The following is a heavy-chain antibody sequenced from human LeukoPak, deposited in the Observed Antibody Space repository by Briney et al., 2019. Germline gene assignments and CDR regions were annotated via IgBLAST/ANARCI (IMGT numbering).Heavy chain of an antibody. CDR3: ARARTRDYYYYGMDV. CDR1: GGSISSYY. CDR2: IYYSGST. J-gene: IGHJ6*02. V-gene: IGHV4-59*08. Sequence: PSETLSLTCTVSGGSISSYYWSWIRQPPGKGLEWIGYIYYSGSTNYNPSLKSRVTISVDTSENQFSLKLSSVTAADTAVYYCARARTRDYYYYGMDVWGQGTTVTVSS.